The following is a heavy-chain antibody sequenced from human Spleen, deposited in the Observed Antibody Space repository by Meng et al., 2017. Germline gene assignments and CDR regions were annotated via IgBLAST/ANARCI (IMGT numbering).Heavy chain of an antibody. J-gene: IGHJ4*02. V-gene: IGHV1-69*13. Sequence: SVKVSCKALGGIFSNYVIGWVRQAPGQGLEWMGGINAVFGTTNYAQKFHNRVTITSDESPSTVYMELTRLTSEDTAVYFCARKAGNCISTTCYSLDYWGQGTLVTVSS. D-gene: IGHD2-2*01. CDR1: GGIFSNYV. CDR3: ARKAGNCISTTCYSLDY. CDR2: INAVFGTT.